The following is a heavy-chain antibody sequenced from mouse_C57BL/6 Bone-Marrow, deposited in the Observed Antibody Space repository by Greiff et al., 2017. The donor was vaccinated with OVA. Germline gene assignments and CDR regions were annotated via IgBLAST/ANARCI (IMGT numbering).Heavy chain of an antibody. CDR3: TEGTGGLHFDY. D-gene: IGHD3-3*01. Sequence: DVMLVESGGGLVQPGGSMKLSCVASGFTFSNYWMNWVRQSPEKGLEWVAQIRLKSDNYATHYAESVKGRFTISRDDSKSSVYLQMNNLRAEDTGIYYCTEGTGGLHFDYWGQGTTLTVSS. V-gene: IGHV6-3*01. J-gene: IGHJ2*01. CDR2: IRLKSDNYAT. CDR1: GFTFSNYW.